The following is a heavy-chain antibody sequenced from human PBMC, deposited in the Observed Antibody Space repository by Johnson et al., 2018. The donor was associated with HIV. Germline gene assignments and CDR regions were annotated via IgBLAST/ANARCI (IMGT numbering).Heavy chain of an antibody. Sequence: VQLVESGGGLVQPGGSLRLSCAASGFTVSSNYMSWVRQAPGKGLEWVSAIYSGGSTYYADSVKGRFTISRDNARNSVFLQMNSLRAEDTAVYYCAREGVSGSYYDAFDVWGHGTLVTVSS. J-gene: IGHJ3*01. CDR2: IYSGGST. D-gene: IGHD1-26*01. CDR3: AREGVSGSYYDAFDV. CDR1: GFTVSSNY. V-gene: IGHV3-66*01.